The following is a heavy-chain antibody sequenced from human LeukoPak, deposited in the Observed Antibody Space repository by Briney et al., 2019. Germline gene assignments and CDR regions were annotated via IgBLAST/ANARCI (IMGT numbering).Heavy chain of an antibody. CDR2: ISGNGDTT. CDR3: VREVYDGNWLDP. V-gene: IGHV3-64*01. Sequence: GGSLRLSCAASGFTFGTCAMHWARQTQGKGLESVAAISGNGDTTYYANSLKGRFTISRDNSKNTLYLHMGSLRPEDMAVYYCVREVYDGNWLDPWGQGTLVTVSS. J-gene: IGHJ5*02. CDR1: GFTFGTCA. D-gene: IGHD3-3*01.